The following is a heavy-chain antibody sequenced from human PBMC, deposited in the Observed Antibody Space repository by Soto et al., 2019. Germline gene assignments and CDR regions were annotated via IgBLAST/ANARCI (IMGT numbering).Heavy chain of an antibody. V-gene: IGHV3-48*03. D-gene: IGHD2-15*01. CDR1: GFDFSVCE. CDR3: ARVAKRGGSREFDS. CDR2: ISTSGSTV. J-gene: IGHJ4*01. Sequence: EGHLVESGGDLVQPGGSLRLSCSASGFDFSVCEMIWVRQVLGKGLEWISYISTSGSTVHYADSVQGRFTVSRDNAKNSLFLDMNSLRVDDTAVYFCARVAKRGGSREFDSWGQGTLVTVSS.